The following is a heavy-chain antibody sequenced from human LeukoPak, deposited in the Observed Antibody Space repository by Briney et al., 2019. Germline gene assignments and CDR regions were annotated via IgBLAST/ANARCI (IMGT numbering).Heavy chain of an antibody. J-gene: IGHJ4*02. CDR2: IYNSGST. Sequence: SETLSLTCTVSGGSITTYYWGWIRQPPGKGLEWIGHIYNSGSTHCNPSLKSRVTISVDTSKNQFSLKLSSVTAADTAVYYCARVQYYYGSGTYFYYFDSWGQGTLGTVSS. CDR3: ARVQYYYGSGTYFYYFDS. D-gene: IGHD3-10*01. CDR1: GGSITTYY. V-gene: IGHV4-4*09.